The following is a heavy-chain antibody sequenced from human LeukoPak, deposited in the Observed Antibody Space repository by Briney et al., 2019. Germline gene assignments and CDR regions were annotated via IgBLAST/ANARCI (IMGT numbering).Heavy chain of an antibody. Sequence: TSETLSLTCNVSGGSISRYYWSWIRQPPGKGLEWIGYIYYTETSYNPSLKSRVTISADTSKNQFSLKLYSVTAADTAVYYCATRKLGNDYWGQGTLVTVSS. CDR3: ATRKLGNDY. V-gene: IGHV4-59*01. J-gene: IGHJ4*02. D-gene: IGHD7-27*01. CDR1: GGSISRYY. CDR2: IYYTET.